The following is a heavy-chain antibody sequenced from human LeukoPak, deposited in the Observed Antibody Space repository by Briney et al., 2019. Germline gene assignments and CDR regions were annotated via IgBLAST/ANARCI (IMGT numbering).Heavy chain of an antibody. CDR1: GFTFTDYW. Sequence: GSLRLSCAASGFTFTDYWMGWVRQAPGKGLEWVANIKQDGIEKYYVDSVEGRFTISRDNGKNSLHLQMNSLRAEDTAAYYCARPVSSSPLFDYWGQGILVTVSS. CDR2: IKQDGIEK. D-gene: IGHD6-13*01. V-gene: IGHV3-7*05. J-gene: IGHJ4*02. CDR3: ARPVSSSPLFDY.